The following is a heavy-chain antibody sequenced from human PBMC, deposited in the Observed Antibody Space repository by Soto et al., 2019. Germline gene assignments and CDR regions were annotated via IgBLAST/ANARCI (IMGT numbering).Heavy chain of an antibody. CDR3: ARDRGIAVAGPRDYYYGMDV. D-gene: IGHD6-19*01. Sequence: ASVKVSCKASGGTFSSYAISWVRQAPGQGLEWMGGIIPIFGTANYAQKFQGRVTITADESTSTAYMELSSLRSEDTAVYYCARDRGIAVAGPRDYYYGMDVWGQGTTVTVSS. CDR2: IIPIFGTA. V-gene: IGHV1-69*13. J-gene: IGHJ6*02. CDR1: GGTFSSYA.